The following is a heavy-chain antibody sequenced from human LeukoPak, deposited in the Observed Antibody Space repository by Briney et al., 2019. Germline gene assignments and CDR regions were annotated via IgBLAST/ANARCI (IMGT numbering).Heavy chain of an antibody. Sequence: ASVTVSCKVSGNSLSELYIQWVRQAPGKGLECMGGFDPEEAKMVYAQSFQGRVTMTEDTSTQTAYMELSGLTSDDTAVYYCTTRSGGFWSVYVNWGQGSLVTVSS. CDR1: GNSLSELY. CDR2: FDPEEAKM. V-gene: IGHV1-24*01. J-gene: IGHJ4*02. D-gene: IGHD3-3*01. CDR3: TTRSGGFWSVYVN.